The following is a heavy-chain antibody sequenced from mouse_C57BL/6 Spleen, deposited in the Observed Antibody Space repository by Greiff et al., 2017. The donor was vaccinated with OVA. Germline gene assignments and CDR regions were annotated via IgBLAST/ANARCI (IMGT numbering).Heavy chain of an antibody. D-gene: IGHD3-2*02. Sequence: ESGPGLVKPSQSLSLTCSVTGYSITSGYYWNWIRQFPGNKLEWMGYISYDGSNNYNPSLKNRISITRDTSKNQFFLKLNSVTTEDTATYYCASSSGYGAMDYWGQGTSVTVSS. CDR3: ASSSGYGAMDY. V-gene: IGHV3-6*01. CDR1: GYSITSGYY. CDR2: ISYDGSN. J-gene: IGHJ4*01.